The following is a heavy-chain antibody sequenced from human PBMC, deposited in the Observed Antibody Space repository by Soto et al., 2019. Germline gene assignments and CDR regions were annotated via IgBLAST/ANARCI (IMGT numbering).Heavy chain of an antibody. J-gene: IGHJ4*02. V-gene: IGHV4-30-2*01. CDR2: IYHSGST. CDR1: GGSISSGGYS. Sequence: SETLSLTCAVSGGSISSGGYSWGWIRQPPGKGLEWIGYIYHSGSTYYNPSLKSRVTISVDRSKNQFSLKLTSVTAADTAVYYCATAPGPYWGQGTLVTVS. CDR3: ATAPGPY.